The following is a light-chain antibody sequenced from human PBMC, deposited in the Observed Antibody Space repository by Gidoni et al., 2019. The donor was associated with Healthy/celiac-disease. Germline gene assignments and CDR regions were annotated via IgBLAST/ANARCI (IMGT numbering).Light chain of an antibody. V-gene: IGKV3-11*01. Sequence: EIVLTQSPATLSLSPGERATLSCRASQSVSSYLAWYQQKPGQAPRLLIYDASNRATGIPARFSGSGSGTDFTLTISSLEPEDFAVYYCQQRSNWRITVXQGTRLEIK. CDR2: DAS. CDR1: QSVSSY. J-gene: IGKJ5*01. CDR3: QQRSNWRIT.